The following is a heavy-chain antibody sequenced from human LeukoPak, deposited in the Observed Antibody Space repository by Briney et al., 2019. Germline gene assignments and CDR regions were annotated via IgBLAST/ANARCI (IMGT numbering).Heavy chain of an antibody. CDR2: IYYSGST. D-gene: IGHD5-24*01. CDR3: ASGRDLDN. J-gene: IGHJ4*02. Sequence: SETLSLTCTVSGDSISSSRYYWGWIRQPPGKGLEWIGSIYYSGSTFYNPSLKSRVTVSVDTSKNQFSLKMRSVTAADTAVYYCASGRDLDNWGQGTLVTVSS. V-gene: IGHV4-39*07. CDR1: GDSISSSRYY.